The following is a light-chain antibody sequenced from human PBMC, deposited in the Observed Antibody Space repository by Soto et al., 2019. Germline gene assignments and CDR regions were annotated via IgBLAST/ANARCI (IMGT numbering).Light chain of an antibody. CDR3: QQYYSNALT. J-gene: IGKJ4*01. Sequence: DIVMTQSPDSLGVSLGERATINCKSSQSVLYSSNNKNYLAWYQQKPGQPPKLLIYWASTRESGVPDRFSGSGSGTDFTLTISSLQAEHVAVYYCQQYYSNALTFGGGTKVEIK. V-gene: IGKV4-1*01. CDR2: WAS. CDR1: QSVLYSSNNKNY.